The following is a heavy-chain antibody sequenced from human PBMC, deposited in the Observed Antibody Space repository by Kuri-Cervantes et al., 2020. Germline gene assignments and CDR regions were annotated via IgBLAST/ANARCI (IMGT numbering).Heavy chain of an antibody. Sequence: GGSLRLSCAASGFTFSSYSMNWVRQAPGKGLEWVAVISHDGSIKYYADSVKGRFTISRDISKNTLYLQMNSLRAEDTAVYYCARDRPVGRIAAAPSGYYYGMDVWGQGTTVTVSS. CDR2: ISHDGSIK. D-gene: IGHD6-13*01. V-gene: IGHV3-30*03. CDR3: ARDRPVGRIAAAPSGYYYGMDV. J-gene: IGHJ6*02. CDR1: GFTFSSYS.